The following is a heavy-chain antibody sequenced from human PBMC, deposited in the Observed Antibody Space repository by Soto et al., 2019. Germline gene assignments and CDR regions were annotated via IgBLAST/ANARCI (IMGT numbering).Heavy chain of an antibody. CDR2: IYYSGST. CDR3: ARSFGYYYDSSVYYFTDY. CDR1: GGSISSGGYY. V-gene: IGHV4-31*03. Sequence: PPESMSLTCTVSGGSISSGGYYWSWIRQNPGKGLEWIGYIYYSGSTYYNPSLKSRVTISVETSKNQFSLKLSSVTAADTAVYYCARSFGYYYDSSVYYFTDYWGQGTLVTVSS. D-gene: IGHD3-22*01. J-gene: IGHJ4*02.